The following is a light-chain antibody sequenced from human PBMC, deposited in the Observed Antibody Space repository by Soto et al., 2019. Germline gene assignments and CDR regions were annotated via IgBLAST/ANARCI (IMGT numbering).Light chain of an antibody. J-gene: IGLJ2*01. CDR2: EVS. CDR3: TSLRV. V-gene: IGLV2-8*01. Sequence: QSALTQPPSASGSPGQSVTISCTGTSSDVGGYNYVSWYQQHPGKAPKLMIYEVSKRPSGVPDRFSGSKTGNTASLTVSGLQAEDEADYYCTSLRVFGRGTKLTVL. CDR1: SSDVGGYNY.